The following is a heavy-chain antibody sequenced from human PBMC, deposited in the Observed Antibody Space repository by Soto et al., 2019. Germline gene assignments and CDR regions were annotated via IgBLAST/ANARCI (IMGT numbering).Heavy chain of an antibody. V-gene: IGHV3-7*03. CDR3: ARDPGAATG. Sequence: EVQLVESGGGLVQPGGSLRLSCAASGFTFSSYWMSWVRQAPGKGLEWVANIKRDGSEKYYVDSVKGRFTISRDNAKNSVYLQMNSPRADDTAVYYCARDPGAATGWGQGTMVTVSS. CDR2: IKRDGSEK. J-gene: IGHJ3*01. D-gene: IGHD2-15*01. CDR1: GFTFSSYW.